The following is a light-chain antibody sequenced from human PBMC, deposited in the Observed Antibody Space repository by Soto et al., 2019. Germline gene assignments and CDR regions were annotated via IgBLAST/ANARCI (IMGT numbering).Light chain of an antibody. J-gene: IGKJ1*01. CDR3: HQYDSWT. Sequence: EIVLPQSTGTLSLSPGERATLSCRASQSVSNNYLAWYQQKPGQAPRLLIYGASSRATGIPDRFSGSGSGTDFTLTISRLEPEDFAVYYCHQYDSWTFGQGTKV. CDR2: GAS. CDR1: QSVSNNY. V-gene: IGKV3-20*01.